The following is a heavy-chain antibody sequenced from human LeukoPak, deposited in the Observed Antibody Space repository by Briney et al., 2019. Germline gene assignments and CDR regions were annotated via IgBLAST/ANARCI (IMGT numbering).Heavy chain of an antibody. CDR2: IDSSGGT. J-gene: IGHJ4*02. V-gene: IGHV4-61*02. D-gene: IGHD4-23*01. CDR1: GDSVSSGGYF. Sequence: SQTLSLSCSISGDSVSSGGYFWDWIRQPAGKGLEWIGRIDSSGGTRFIPSLKSRLTISLDTSKNQLSLKMNSVTAADTAVYFCARERAGSNRYWGQGTLVTVSS. CDR3: ARERAGSNRY.